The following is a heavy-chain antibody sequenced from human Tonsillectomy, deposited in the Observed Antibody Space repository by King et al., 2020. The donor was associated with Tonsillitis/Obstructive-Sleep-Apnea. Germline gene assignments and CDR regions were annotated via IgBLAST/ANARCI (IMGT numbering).Heavy chain of an antibody. CDR1: GFTFSSYW. Sequence: VQLVESGGGLDQSGGSVRLSCAASGFTFSSYWMSWVRQAPGKGLEWVANIKQAGSEKHYVDSVKGRFTISRDNAENSLYLQLNSLRAEDTAVYYCARAGVHGMGFDCWGQGTLVTVSS. D-gene: IGHD1-1*01. CDR2: IKQAGSEK. CDR3: ARAGVHGMGFDC. V-gene: IGHV3-7*01. J-gene: IGHJ4*02.